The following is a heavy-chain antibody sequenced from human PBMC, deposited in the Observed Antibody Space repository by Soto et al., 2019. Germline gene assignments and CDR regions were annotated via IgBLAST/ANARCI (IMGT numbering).Heavy chain of an antibody. CDR3: ARDQSWHDLLWWFDP. V-gene: IGHV3-11*05. CDR2: ISSSSSYT. Sequence: GSLRLSCAASGFTFSDYYMSWIRQAPGKGLEWVSYISSSSSYTNYADSVKGRFTISRDNAKNSLYLQMNSLRAEDTAVYYCARDQSWHDLLWWFDPWGQGTLVTVSS. D-gene: IGHD1-1*01. CDR1: GFTFSDYY. J-gene: IGHJ5*02.